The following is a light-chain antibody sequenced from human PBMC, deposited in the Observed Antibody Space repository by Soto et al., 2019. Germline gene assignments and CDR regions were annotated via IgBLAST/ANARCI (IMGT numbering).Light chain of an antibody. CDR1: HSISSW. CDR3: QQYSTYTPRT. CDR2: KAS. Sequence: DIQMTQSPSTLSASVGDRVTITCRASHSISSWLAWYQQKPGKAPKILIYKASSLESGVPSRFSGSGSGTEFTLTISSLQPDDFATYYCQQYSTYTPRTFGQGTKV. V-gene: IGKV1-5*03. J-gene: IGKJ1*01.